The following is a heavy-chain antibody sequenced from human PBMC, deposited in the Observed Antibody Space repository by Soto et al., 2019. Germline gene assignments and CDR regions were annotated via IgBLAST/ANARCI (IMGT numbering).Heavy chain of an antibody. CDR2: IYYSGST. Sequence: SETLSLTCTVSGGSISSYYWSWIRQPPGKGLEWIGYIYYSGSTNYNPSLKSRVTISVDTSKNQFSLKLSSVTAADTAVYYCARVRVDYGGTPRLYEYWGQGTLVTLSS. CDR3: ARVRVDYGGTPRLYEY. V-gene: IGHV4-59*01. D-gene: IGHD4-17*01. CDR1: GGSISSYY. J-gene: IGHJ4*02.